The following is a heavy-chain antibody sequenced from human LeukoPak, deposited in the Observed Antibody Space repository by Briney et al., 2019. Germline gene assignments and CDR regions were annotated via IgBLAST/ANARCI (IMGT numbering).Heavy chain of an antibody. CDR2: ISYDGSNK. D-gene: IGHD3-22*01. V-gene: IGHV3-30-3*01. CDR3: AREYYYDSSGYYGSWFDP. J-gene: IGHJ5*02. CDR1: GFTSSSYA. Sequence: PGGSLRLSCAASGFTSSSYAMHWVRQAPGKGLEWVAVISYDGSNKYYADSVKGRFTISRDNSKNTLYLQMNSLRAEDTAVYYCAREYYYDSSGYYGSWFDPWGQGTLVTVSS.